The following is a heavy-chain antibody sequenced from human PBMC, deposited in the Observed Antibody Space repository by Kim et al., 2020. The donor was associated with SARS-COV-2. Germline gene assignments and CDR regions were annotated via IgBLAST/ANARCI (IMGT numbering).Heavy chain of an antibody. CDR2: IYYSGST. Sequence: SETLSLTCTVSGGSISSGGYYWSWIRQHPGKGLEWIGYIYYSGSTYYNPSLKSRVTISVDTSKNQFSLKLSSVTAADTAVYYCAGSSPYYDILTGSSPAPLWGQGTLVTVSS. J-gene: IGHJ4*02. CDR3: AGSSPYYDILTGSSPAPL. V-gene: IGHV4-31*03. CDR1: GGSISSGGYY. D-gene: IGHD3-9*01.